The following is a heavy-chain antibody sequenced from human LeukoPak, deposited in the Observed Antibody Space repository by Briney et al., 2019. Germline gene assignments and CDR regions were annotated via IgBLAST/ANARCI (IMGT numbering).Heavy chain of an antibody. CDR1: GGSFSGYY. D-gene: IGHD3-3*01. J-gene: IGHJ6*03. V-gene: IGHV4-34*01. CDR3: ARGHHYDFWSGYYALYYYYMYV. Sequence: SETLSLTCAVYGGSFSGYYWSWIRQPPGKGLEWIGEINHSGSTNYNPSLKSRVTISVDTSKNQFSLKLSSVTAADTAVYYCARGHHYDFWSGYYALYYYYMYVWGKGTTVTVSS. CDR2: INHSGST.